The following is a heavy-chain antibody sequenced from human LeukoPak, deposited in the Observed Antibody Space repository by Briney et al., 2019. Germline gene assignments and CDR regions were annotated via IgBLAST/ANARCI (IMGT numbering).Heavy chain of an antibody. CDR2: ISASGGST. CDR3: AKDVEKYSGSYLGVFDI. V-gene: IGHV3-23*01. D-gene: IGHD1-26*01. CDR1: GFTFSNFG. J-gene: IGHJ3*02. Sequence: GGSLRLSCAASGFTFSNFGMSWVRQAPGKGLQWVSSISASGGSTYYADSVKGRFTISRDNSKNMLYLQRSSLRAEDTAVYYCAKDVEKYSGSYLGVFDIWGQETMVTVSS.